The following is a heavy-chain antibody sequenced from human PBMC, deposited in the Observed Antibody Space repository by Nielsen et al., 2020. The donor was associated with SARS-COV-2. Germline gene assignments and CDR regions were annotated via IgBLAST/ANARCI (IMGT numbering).Heavy chain of an antibody. Sequence: GGSLRLSCTGSGYNFPTYWIAWVRQMPGEGLELMGIIYPEDSDTRYSPSFQGQVTISADKSISTAYLQWSSLKASDTAMYYCARLYYGSGSYGLLAYYYGMDVWGQGTTVTVSS. CDR3: ARLYYGSGSYGLLAYYYGMDV. CDR1: GYNFPTYW. CDR2: IYPEDSDT. V-gene: IGHV5-51*01. D-gene: IGHD3-10*01. J-gene: IGHJ6*02.